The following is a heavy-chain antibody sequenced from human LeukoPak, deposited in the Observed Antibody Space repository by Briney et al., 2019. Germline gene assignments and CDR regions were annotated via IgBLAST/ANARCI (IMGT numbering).Heavy chain of an antibody. V-gene: IGHV1-2*06. J-gene: IGHJ4*02. CDR1: GYTFTGYY. CDR2: INPNSGVT. Sequence: GASVKVSCKASGYTFTGYYIHWVRQAPGQGLEWMGRINPNSGVTNSAQNFLGRVTMTRDTSIGTAYMELNRLTSDDTAMYYCARWDGRRDGYNLGYWGQGTLVTVSS. CDR3: ARWDGRRDGYNLGY. D-gene: IGHD5-24*01.